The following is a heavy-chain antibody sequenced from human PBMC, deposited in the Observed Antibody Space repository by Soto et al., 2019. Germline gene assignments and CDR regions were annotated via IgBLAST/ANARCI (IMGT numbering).Heavy chain of an antibody. Sequence: PEGDLRLCWSTYGFTFSNSAMHWVRQAPGKGLEWLAVISYDGTNTNYADSVKDRFTISRDNSNNSLYLQMNSLRDEDTAGYYCARPLYAGSSTGPFDYWGQGT. D-gene: IGHD2-8*01. V-gene: IGHV3-30-3*01. J-gene: IGHJ4*02. CDR2: ISYDGTNT. CDR3: ARPLYAGSSTGPFDY. CDR1: GFTFSNSA.